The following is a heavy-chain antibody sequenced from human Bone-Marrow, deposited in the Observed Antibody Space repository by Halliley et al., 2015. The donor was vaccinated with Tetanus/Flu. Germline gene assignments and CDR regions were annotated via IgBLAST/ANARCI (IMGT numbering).Heavy chain of an antibody. CDR3: AKGDGYNLYYFDY. V-gene: IGHV3-23*01. Sequence: WVSNISGGGGTTDSADSVRGRFTISRDNSKNTLYLEMTSLRADDTAVYHCAKGDGYNLYYFDYWGQGTLVTVSS. CDR2: ISGGGGTT. D-gene: IGHD5-12*01. J-gene: IGHJ4*02.